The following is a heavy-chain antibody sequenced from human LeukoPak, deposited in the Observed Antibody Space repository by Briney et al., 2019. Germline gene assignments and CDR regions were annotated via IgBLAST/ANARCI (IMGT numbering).Heavy chain of an antibody. D-gene: IGHD6-19*01. CDR3: ARGGSGWFQRDFDY. J-gene: IGHJ4*02. CDR1: GFTLSSYS. Sequence: GGSLRLSCAASGFTLSSYSMNWVRQAPGKGLEWVSYISSSSSTIYYADSVKGRFTISRDNAKNSLYLQMNSLRDEDTAVYYCARGGSGWFQRDFDYWGQGTLVTVSS. V-gene: IGHV3-48*02. CDR2: ISSSSSTI.